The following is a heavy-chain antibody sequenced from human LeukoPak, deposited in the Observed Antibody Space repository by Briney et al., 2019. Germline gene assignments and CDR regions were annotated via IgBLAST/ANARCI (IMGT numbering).Heavy chain of an antibody. V-gene: IGHV3-30*02. Sequence: GGSLRLSCAASGFTFSSYGMHWVRQAPGKGLEWVAFIRYDGSNQYYADSVKGRFTISRDNSKNTLYLQMNSLSVEDTAVYYCAKVMTTVTTGVSAFDIWGQGTMVTVSS. CDR3: AKVMTTVTTGVSAFDI. CDR2: IRYDGSNQ. J-gene: IGHJ3*02. CDR1: GFTFSSYG. D-gene: IGHD4-17*01.